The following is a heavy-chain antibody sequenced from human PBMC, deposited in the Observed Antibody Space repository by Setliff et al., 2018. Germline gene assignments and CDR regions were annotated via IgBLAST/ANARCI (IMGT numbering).Heavy chain of an antibody. CDR2: IFNDGST. D-gene: IGHD6-19*01. V-gene: IGHV3-66*01. CDR1: GFTFSTYW. Sequence: PGGSLRLSCAASGFTFSTYWMSWVRQAPGKGLEWVSIIFNDGSTYYADSVKGQFTISRDISTSTLYLHMNSLRAEDAAVYYCATSDWYAAFDHWGQGTLVTVSS. J-gene: IGHJ4*02. CDR3: ATSDWYAAFDH.